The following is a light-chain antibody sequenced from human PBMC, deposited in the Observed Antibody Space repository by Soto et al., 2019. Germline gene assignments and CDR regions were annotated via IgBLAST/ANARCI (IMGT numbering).Light chain of an antibody. CDR1: QSVSSN. V-gene: IGKV3-15*01. CDR2: NAA. Sequence: EIVMTQSPPTLSVSPGERATLSCRASQSVSSNLVWYQQKPGQPPRLLIYNAATRATGVPGRFSGSGSGTEFTLTISSLQSEDFAVYYCQQYKNWPRTFGQGTKVEIK. CDR3: QQYKNWPRT. J-gene: IGKJ1*01.